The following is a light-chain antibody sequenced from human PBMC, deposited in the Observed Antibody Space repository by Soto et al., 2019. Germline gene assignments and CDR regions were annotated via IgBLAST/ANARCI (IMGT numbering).Light chain of an antibody. CDR3: NSYTSNNTYV. J-gene: IGLJ1*01. CDR2: DVS. CDR1: SSDVGAFNY. V-gene: IGLV2-14*03. Sequence: QSVLTQPASVSGSPGQAITISCSGTSSDVGAFNYVSWYHQHPGKAPKLMIYDVSNRPSGVSNRFSGSKSGNTASLTISGRRAEDEADYYCNSYTSNNTYVFGTGTKLTVL.